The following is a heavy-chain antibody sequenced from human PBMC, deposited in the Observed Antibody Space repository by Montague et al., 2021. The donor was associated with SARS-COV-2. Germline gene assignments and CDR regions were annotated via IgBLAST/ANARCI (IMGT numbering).Heavy chain of an antibody. Sequence: SLRLSCAASGFTFRSYWMHWVRQVPGRGLVWVSRIKPDGTSTHYAASVKGRFIISRDNAKNTLSLQMTNLRVDDTAVYFCVRPLWFGDSDYYFNSWGQGTPVTVSS. CDR3: VRPLWFGDSDYYFNS. CDR2: IKPDGTST. CDR1: GFTFRSYW. D-gene: IGHD3-10*01. V-gene: IGHV3-74*01. J-gene: IGHJ4*02.